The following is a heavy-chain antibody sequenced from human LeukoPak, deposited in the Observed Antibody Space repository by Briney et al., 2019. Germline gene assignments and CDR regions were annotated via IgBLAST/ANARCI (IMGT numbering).Heavy chain of an antibody. CDR2: IKQDGSEK. CDR1: GFTFSSYW. D-gene: IGHD3-10*01. V-gene: IGHV3-7*04. Sequence: GGSLRLSCAASGFTFSSYWMSWVRQVPGKGLEWVANIKQDGSEKYYVDSVKGRFTISRDNAKNSLYLQMNSLRAEDTAVYYCARAYYYGSGSLFGYWGQGTLVTVSS. CDR3: ARAYYYGSGSLFGY. J-gene: IGHJ4*02.